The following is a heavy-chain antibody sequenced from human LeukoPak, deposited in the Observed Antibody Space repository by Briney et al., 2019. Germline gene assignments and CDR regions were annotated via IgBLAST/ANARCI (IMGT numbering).Heavy chain of an antibody. CDR2: INPSGGST. J-gene: IGHJ5*02. D-gene: IGHD4-23*01. CDR3: ARDNSVEDTAWWFDP. Sequence: ASVKVSCKASGYTFTSYYMHWVRQAPGQGLEWMGIINPSGGSTGYAQRFQGRVTMTRDMSTSTDYMELSSLRSEDTAVYYCARDNSVEDTAWWFDPWGQGTLVTVSS. CDR1: GYTFTSYY. V-gene: IGHV1-46*01.